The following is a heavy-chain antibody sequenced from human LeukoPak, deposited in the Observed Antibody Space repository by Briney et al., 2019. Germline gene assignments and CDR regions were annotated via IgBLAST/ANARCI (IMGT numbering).Heavy chain of an antibody. CDR1: GGPISSYY. D-gene: IGHD3-10*01. J-gene: IGHJ5*02. CDR2: IYYSGST. Sequence: PSETLSLTWTVSGGPISSYYWSWIRQPPGKGLEWIGYIYYSGSTNYNPSLKSRVTISVDTSKNQFSLKLSSVTAADTAVYYCARAAMVRGVTGWFDPWGQGTLVTVSS. V-gene: IGHV4-59*01. CDR3: ARAAMVRGVTGWFDP.